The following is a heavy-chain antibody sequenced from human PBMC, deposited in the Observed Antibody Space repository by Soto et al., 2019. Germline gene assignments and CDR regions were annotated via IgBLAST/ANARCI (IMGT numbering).Heavy chain of an antibody. Sequence: PAETRALTCSRSGCSINGYYWTLIRQSPGKGLEWIGYIYHSGNTNYNPSLKSRVTISLDTSKNYFSLKLYSVTAADAAVYYCARRHVVVVAAARGDAFDIWGQGTMVTVSS. CDR1: GCSINGYY. D-gene: IGHD2-15*01. CDR3: ARRHVVVVAAARGDAFDI. CDR2: IYHSGNT. J-gene: IGHJ3*02. V-gene: IGHV4-59*08.